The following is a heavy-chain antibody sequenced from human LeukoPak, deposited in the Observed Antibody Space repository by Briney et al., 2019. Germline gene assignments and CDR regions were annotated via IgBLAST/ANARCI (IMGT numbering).Heavy chain of an antibody. D-gene: IGHD6-13*01. CDR3: AKVQQQLVRDAFDI. Sequence: SETLSLTCAVYGGSFSGYYWSWIRQPPGKGLEWIGEINHSGSTNYNPSLKSRVTISVDTSKNQFSLKLSSVTAADTAVYYCAKVQQQLVRDAFDIWGQGTMVTVSS. CDR2: INHSGST. CDR1: GGSFSGYY. J-gene: IGHJ3*02. V-gene: IGHV4-34*01.